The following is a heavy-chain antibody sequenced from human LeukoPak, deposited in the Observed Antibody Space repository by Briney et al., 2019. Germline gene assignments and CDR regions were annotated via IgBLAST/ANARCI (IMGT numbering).Heavy chain of an antibody. CDR3: AKDLRNTVVATISGRLTDAFDI. J-gene: IGHJ3*02. D-gene: IGHD5-12*01. Sequence: PSETLSLTCAVSGGSISSSNWWSWVRQPPGKGLEWIGEIYHSGSTNYNPSLKSRVTISVDKSKNQFSLKLSSVTAADTAVYYCAKDLRNTVVATISGRLTDAFDIWGQGTMVTVSS. CDR2: IYHSGST. CDR1: GGSISSSNW. V-gene: IGHV4-4*02.